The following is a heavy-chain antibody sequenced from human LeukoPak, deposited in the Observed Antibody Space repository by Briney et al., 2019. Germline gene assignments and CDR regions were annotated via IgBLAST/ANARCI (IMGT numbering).Heavy chain of an antibody. CDR2: ISSSGSTI. CDR1: GFTFSTNH. V-gene: IGHV3-48*03. D-gene: IGHD1-26*01. Sequence: GGSLRLSCAASGFTFSTNHMNWVRQAPGKGLEWVSYISSSGSTIYYADSVKGRFTISRDNAKNSLYLQMNSLRAEDTAVYYCARRQWELRHFDYWGQGTLVTVSS. J-gene: IGHJ4*02. CDR3: ARRQWELRHFDY.